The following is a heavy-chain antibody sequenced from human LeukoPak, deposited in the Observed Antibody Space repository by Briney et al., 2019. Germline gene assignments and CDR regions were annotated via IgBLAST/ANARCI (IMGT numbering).Heavy chain of an antibody. D-gene: IGHD1-1*01. CDR3: ARPRPHDYYFDL. V-gene: IGHV3-20*04. CDR1: GFTFSSYA. Sequence: GGSLRLSCAASGFTFSSYAMGWVRQAPGKGLEWVSGINWSGVNTGYADSVKGRFTISRDNAKSSLYLQMNYLRVEDTALYYCARPRPHDYYFDLWGQGTLVTVSS. CDR2: INWSGVNT. J-gene: IGHJ4*02.